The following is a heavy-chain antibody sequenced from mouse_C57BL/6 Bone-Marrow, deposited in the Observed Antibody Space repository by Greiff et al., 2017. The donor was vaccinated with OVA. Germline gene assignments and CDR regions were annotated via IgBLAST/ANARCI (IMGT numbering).Heavy chain of an antibody. Sequence: EVKLVESGEGLVKPGGSLKLSCAASGFTFSSYAMSWVRQTPEKRLEWVAYLSSGGDSIYYADTVKGRFTISRDNARNTLYLQMSSLKSEDTAMYYCTRLLDAMDYWGQGTSVTVSS. CDR3: TRLLDAMDY. J-gene: IGHJ4*01. CDR1: GFTFSSYA. V-gene: IGHV5-9-1*02. CDR2: LSSGGDSI. D-gene: IGHD2-1*01.